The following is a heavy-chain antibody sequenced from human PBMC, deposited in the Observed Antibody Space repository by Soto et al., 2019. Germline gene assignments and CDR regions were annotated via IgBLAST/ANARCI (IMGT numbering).Heavy chain of an antibody. CDR3: ARADSGYVHGYYHYGMDV. D-gene: IGHD5-12*01. V-gene: IGHV3-48*01. Sequence: SLRLSCAASGFTFSSYSMNWVRQAPGKGLEWVSYISSSSSTIYYADSVKGRFTISRDNAKNSLYLQMNSLRAEDTAVYYCARADSGYVHGYYHYGMDVWGQGTTVTVSS. J-gene: IGHJ6*02. CDR1: GFTFSSYS. CDR2: ISSSSSTI.